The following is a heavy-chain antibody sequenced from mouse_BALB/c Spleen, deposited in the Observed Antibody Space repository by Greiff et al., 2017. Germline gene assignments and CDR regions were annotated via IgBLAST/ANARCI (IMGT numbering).Heavy chain of an antibody. CDR3: ARSYYRYYYYAMDY. CDR1: GYAFSSYW. V-gene: IGHV1-80*01. CDR2: IYPGDGDT. D-gene: IGHD2-14*01. J-gene: IGHJ4*01. Sequence: VQLQQSGAELVRPGSSVKISCKASGYAFSSYWMNWVKQRPGQGLEWIGQIYPGDGDTNYNGKFKGKATLTADKSSSTAYMQLSSLTSEDSAVYFCARSYYRYYYYAMDYWGQGTSVTGSS.